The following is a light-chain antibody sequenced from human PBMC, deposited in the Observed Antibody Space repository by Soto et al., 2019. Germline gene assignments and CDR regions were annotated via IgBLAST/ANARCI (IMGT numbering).Light chain of an antibody. CDR2: EDN. J-gene: IGLJ3*02. Sequence: NFMLTQPHSVSESPGRTVTISCTRSGGSIASGLVQWYQVRPGSGPPTVISEDNQKPSGVPDRFSGSIDSSSNSASLTISGLEPEDEADYYCQSSEDDFWVFGGGTKLTVL. V-gene: IGLV6-57*04. CDR1: GGSIASGL. CDR3: QSSEDDFWV.